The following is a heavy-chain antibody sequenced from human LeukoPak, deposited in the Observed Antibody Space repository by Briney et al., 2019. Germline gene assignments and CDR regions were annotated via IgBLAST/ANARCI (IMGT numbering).Heavy chain of an antibody. CDR1: GYTFTSYY. J-gene: IGHJ4*02. CDR2: INPSGDTT. CDR3: ARAQSYRPYFSGSGLDY. Sequence: ASVEVSCKASGYTFTSYYMHWVRQAPGQGLEWMGIINPSGDTTTYSQKFQGRVTMTRDTSTSTVYMDLSSLRSDDTAIYYCARAQSYRPYFSGSGLDYWGQGTLVTVSS. V-gene: IGHV1-46*01. D-gene: IGHD3-10*01.